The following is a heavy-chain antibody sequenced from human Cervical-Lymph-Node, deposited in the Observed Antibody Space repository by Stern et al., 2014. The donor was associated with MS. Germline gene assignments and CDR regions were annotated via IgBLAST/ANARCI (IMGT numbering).Heavy chain of an antibody. V-gene: IGHV5-51*01. D-gene: IGHD2-2*01. J-gene: IGHJ5*02. CDR2: INPGDSDP. CDR3: ARRHCSSRRCGWFDP. Sequence: EVQLVESGAEVKKPGESLKISCKGSGYSFTSYWIGWVRQMPGKGLEWMGIINPGDSDPKYSPSFQGQVTISADKSISPAYLQWSSLKASDTAMYYCARRHCSSRRCGWFDPWGQGTLVTVSS. CDR1: GYSFTSYW.